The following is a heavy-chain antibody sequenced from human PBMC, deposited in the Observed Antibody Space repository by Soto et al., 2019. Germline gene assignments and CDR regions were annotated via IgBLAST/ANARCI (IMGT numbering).Heavy chain of an antibody. CDR3: ARDRYYGGADY. CDR1: GGSISPYY. CDR2: VYYSGTT. V-gene: IGHV4-59*01. D-gene: IGHD3-10*01. J-gene: IGHJ4*02. Sequence: QVQLQESGPGLVKPSETLSLTCTVSGGSISPYYWSWIRQAPGKGLEWIGYVYYSGTTTYNPSLKSRVTISIDTSRNQFSRKRSSVTAADTAIYYCARDRYYGGADYWGQGTLVIVSS.